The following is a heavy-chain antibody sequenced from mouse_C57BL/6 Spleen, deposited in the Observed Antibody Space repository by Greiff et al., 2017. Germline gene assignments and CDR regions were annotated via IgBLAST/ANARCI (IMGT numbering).Heavy chain of an antibody. CDR1: GFTFSNYW. Sequence: DVMLVESGGGLVQPGGSMKLSCVASGFTFSNYWMNWVRQSPEKGLEWVAQIRLKSDNYATHYAESVKGRFTISRDDSKSSVYLQMNNLRAEDTGIYYCTRSEYNYAMDYWGQGTSVTVSS. J-gene: IGHJ4*01. D-gene: IGHD2-10*02. CDR2: IRLKSDNYAT. V-gene: IGHV6-3*01. CDR3: TRSEYNYAMDY.